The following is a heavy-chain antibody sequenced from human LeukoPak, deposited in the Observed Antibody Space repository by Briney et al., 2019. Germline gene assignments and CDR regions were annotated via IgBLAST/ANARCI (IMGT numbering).Heavy chain of an antibody. J-gene: IGHJ6*02. CDR1: GYTFTRYG. V-gene: IGHV1-18*01. CDR3: ARNYSEQWLVFYYYGMDV. CDR2: ISAYNGNT. Sequence: GASVKVSCKASGYTFTRYGISWVRQAPGQGLEWMGWISAYNGNTNYAQKLQGRVTMTTDTSTSTAYMELRGLRSDDTAVYYCARNYSEQWLVFYYYGMDVWGQGTTVTVSS. D-gene: IGHD6-19*01.